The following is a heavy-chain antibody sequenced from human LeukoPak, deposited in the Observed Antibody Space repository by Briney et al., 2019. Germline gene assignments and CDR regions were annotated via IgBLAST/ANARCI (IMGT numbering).Heavy chain of an antibody. D-gene: IGHD1-26*01. CDR3: ARLIGSGSYLNFGY. J-gene: IGHJ4*02. V-gene: IGHV4-39*01. Sequence: PSETLSLTCTVSGLSISSSSYYWAWIRPPPGKGLEWTATIYYTGNTYYFPSLKSRVTISVDTSKNQFSLNLSSVTAADTAVYYCARLIGSGSYLNFGYWGQGTLVTVSS. CDR1: GLSISSSSYY. CDR2: IYYTGNT.